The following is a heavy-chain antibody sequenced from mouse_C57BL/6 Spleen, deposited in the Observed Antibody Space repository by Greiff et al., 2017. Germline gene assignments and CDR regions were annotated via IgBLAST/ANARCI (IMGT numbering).Heavy chain of an antibody. J-gene: IGHJ2*01. CDR2: IHPNSGST. V-gene: IGHV1-64*01. Sequence: QVQLQQPGAELVKPGASVKLSCKASGYTFTSSWMHWVKQRPGQGLEWIGMIHPNSGSTNYNEKFKSKATLTVDKSSSTAYMQLSSLTSEDSAVYYCARWTAQGRVFDYWGQGTTLTVSS. CDR1: GYTFTSSW. CDR3: ARWTAQGRVFDY. D-gene: IGHD3-2*02.